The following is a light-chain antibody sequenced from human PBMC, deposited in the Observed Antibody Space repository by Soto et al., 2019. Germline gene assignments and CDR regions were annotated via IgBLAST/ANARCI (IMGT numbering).Light chain of an antibody. CDR2: NTN. J-gene: IGLJ3*02. V-gene: IGLV8-61*01. CDR1: SGSVSTKNY. CDR3: LLYVDSAIHLV. Sequence: QTVVTQEPSFSVSPGGTVTLTCGLSSGSVSTKNYPSWYQQNPGQAPRTLIYNTNTRSSVVPDRFSGSILGNQAALTITGAKADDECDYYGLLYVDSAIHLVFGGGTKLTVL.